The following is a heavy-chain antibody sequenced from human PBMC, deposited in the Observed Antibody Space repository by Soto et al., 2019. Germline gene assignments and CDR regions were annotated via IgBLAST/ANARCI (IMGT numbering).Heavy chain of an antibody. CDR2: IDWDDDK. CDR1: GFSLSTSGMC. J-gene: IGHJ4*02. D-gene: IGHD3-10*01. Sequence: GSGPTLVNPTQTLTLTCTFSGFSLSTSGMCVSWIRQPPGKALEWLALIDWDDDKYYSTSLKTRLTISKDTSKNQVVLTMTNMDPVDTATYYCARIRKVVVRGVIITYFDYWGQGTLVTVSS. CDR3: ARIRKVVVRGVIITYFDY. V-gene: IGHV2-70*01.